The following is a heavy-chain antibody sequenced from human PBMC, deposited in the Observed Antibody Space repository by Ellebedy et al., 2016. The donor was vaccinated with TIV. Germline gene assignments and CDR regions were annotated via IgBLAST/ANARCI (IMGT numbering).Heavy chain of an antibody. J-gene: IGHJ4*02. D-gene: IGHD6-6*01. CDR2: ISWNSGSI. CDR3: ARHFLGFAARRDLLIDY. CDR1: GFTFDDYA. Sequence: SLKISXAASGFTFDDYAMHWVRQAPGKGLEWVSGISWNSGSIGYADSVKGRFTISRDNAKNSLYLQMNSLRAEDTAVYYCARHFLGFAARRDLLIDYWGQGTLVTVSS. V-gene: IGHV3-9*01.